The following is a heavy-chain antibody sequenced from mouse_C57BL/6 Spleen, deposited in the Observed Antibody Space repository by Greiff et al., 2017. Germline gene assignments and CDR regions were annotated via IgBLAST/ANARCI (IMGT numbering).Heavy chain of an antibody. CDR1: GYTFTDHT. J-gene: IGHJ4*01. D-gene: IGHD1-1*01. Sequence: QVQLQQSDAELVKPGASVKISCKVSGYTFTDHTIHWMKQRPEQGLEWIGYIYPRDGSTKYNEKFEGKATLTADKSSSTAYMQLNSLTSEDSAVYCCTFTTVVATGAMDYWGQGTSVTVYS. V-gene: IGHV1-78*01. CDR2: IYPRDGST. CDR3: TFTTVVATGAMDY.